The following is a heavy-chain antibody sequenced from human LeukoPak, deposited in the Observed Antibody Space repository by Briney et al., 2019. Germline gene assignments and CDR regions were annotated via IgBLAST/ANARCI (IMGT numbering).Heavy chain of an antibody. J-gene: IGHJ3*01. Sequence: GASLRPSCIAAGFSFDSYGVSWVRLAAGKRLEWVSVISVSGDNTFYADSVKGRFTISRDNSIHSLYLRMNSMRVDATAVYYCAKVATPNTLDSFDVWGQGTMVTVSS. V-gene: IGHV3-23*01. CDR3: AKVATPNTLDSFDV. CDR2: ISVSGDNT. CDR1: GFSFDSYG. D-gene: IGHD1/OR15-1a*01.